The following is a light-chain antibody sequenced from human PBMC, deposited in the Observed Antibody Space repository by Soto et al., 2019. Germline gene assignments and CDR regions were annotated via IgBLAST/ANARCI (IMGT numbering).Light chain of an antibody. CDR2: EVT. Sequence: QSALTQPASVSGSPGQSINISCTGTSSDVGTYNLVSWYQQHPGKAPKLMIYEVTKRPSGISNRFSGSKSGNTASLTISGLQAEDEAYYYCCSYAGSTTLVFGGGTKLTVL. V-gene: IGLV2-23*02. J-gene: IGLJ2*01. CDR1: SSDVGTYNL. CDR3: CSYAGSTTLV.